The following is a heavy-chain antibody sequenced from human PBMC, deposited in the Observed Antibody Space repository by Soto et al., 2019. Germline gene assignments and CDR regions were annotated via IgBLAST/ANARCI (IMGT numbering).Heavy chain of an antibody. D-gene: IGHD3-22*01. J-gene: IGHJ4*02. CDR3: ARDDSDNSAYPL. Sequence: EVQLVESGGGLVQPGGSLRLSCEASDFTFSSFNMNWVRQAPGKGLEWISYISSSSDSIYYAISVKGRFTISRDNAQKSVYLQMNSLRDEDTAVYYCARDDSDNSAYPLWGQGTLVTVSS. CDR1: DFTFSSFN. CDR2: ISSSSDSI. V-gene: IGHV3-48*02.